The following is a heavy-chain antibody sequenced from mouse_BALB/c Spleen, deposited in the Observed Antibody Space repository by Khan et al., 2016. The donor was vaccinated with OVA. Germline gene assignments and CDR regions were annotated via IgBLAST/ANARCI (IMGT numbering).Heavy chain of an antibody. CDR1: GYTFTNYW. J-gene: IGHJ2*01. CDR2: IFPGGGYT. Sequence: QVRLQQSGAELVRPGTSVKMSCKAAGYTFTNYWIGWVKQRPGHGLEWIGDIFPGGGYTNYNEKFKGKATLTADTSSSTAYMQLSSLPSEDSAIYYCGRRGAARATWDYFDYWGQGTTLTVSS. V-gene: IGHV1-63*02. D-gene: IGHD3-1*01. CDR3: GRRGAARATWDYFDY.